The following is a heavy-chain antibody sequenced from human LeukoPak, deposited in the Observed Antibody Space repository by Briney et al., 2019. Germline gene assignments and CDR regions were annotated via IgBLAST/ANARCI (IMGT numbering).Heavy chain of an antibody. V-gene: IGHV2-70*04. CDR3: ARGTSGSYLDY. CDR2: IDWDDDK. CDR1: GFSLSTSGMR. D-gene: IGHD1-26*01. Sequence: SGPTLVNPTQTLTLTCTFSGFSLSTSGMRVSWIRQPPGKALEWLARIDWDDDKFYSTSLKARLTISKDTSKNQVVLTMTNMDPVDTATYYCARGTSGSYLDYWGQGTLVTVSS. J-gene: IGHJ4*02.